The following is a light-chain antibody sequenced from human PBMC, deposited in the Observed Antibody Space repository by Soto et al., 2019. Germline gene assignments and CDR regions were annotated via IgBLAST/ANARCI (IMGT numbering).Light chain of an antibody. V-gene: IGKV1-5*03. CDR2: QAS. Sequence: DIQMTQSPSTLSASVGDTVTVTCRASQSVSGWLAWYQQKPGEAPKLLIYQASRLESGVPSRFNGSGSDTDFTLTISSLQPDDYATYYCQRYDTFSRTFGPGTKVDIK. CDR1: QSVSGW. J-gene: IGKJ1*01. CDR3: QRYDTFSRT.